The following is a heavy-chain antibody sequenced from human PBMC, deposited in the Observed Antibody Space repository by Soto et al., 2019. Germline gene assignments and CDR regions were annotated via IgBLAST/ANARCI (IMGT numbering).Heavy chain of an antibody. Sequence: QVQLVESGGGVGQPGRSLRLACAASGFTFSSYGMHWVRQAPGKGLEWVAVISYDGSNKYYADSVKGRFTISRDNSKNALYLQMNSLRAEATAVYYCAKEGDFWSGYYLGGWFAPWGQGTLVTVSS. CDR2: ISYDGSNK. CDR3: AKEGDFWSGYYLGGWFAP. D-gene: IGHD3-3*01. CDR1: GFTFSSYG. V-gene: IGHV3-30*18. J-gene: IGHJ5*02.